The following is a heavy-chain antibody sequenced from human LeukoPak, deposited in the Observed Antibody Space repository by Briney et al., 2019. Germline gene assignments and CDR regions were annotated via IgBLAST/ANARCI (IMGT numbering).Heavy chain of an antibody. Sequence: GGSLRLSCAAFGFTVSSNYMSWVRQAPGKGLEWVSVIYSGGSTYYADSVKGRFTISRDNSKNTLYLQMNSLRAEDTAVYYCARGQSHYDFWSGGGSNWFDPWGQGTLVTVSS. D-gene: IGHD3-3*01. V-gene: IGHV3-53*01. CDR1: GFTVSSNY. CDR2: IYSGGST. CDR3: ARGQSHYDFWSGGGSNWFDP. J-gene: IGHJ5*02.